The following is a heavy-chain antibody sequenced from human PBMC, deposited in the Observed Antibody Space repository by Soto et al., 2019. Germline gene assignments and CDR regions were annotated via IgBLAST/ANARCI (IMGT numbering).Heavy chain of an antibody. J-gene: IGHJ6*02. D-gene: IGHD6-13*01. Sequence: GESLKISCKGSGYSFTSYWISWVRQMPGKGLEWMGRIDPSDSYTNYSPSFQGHVTISADKSISTAYLQWSSLKASDTAMYYCERSPPPPSLTPHSRSWYVDYCYSGMDVCGQGTTLTVYS. CDR3: ERSPPPPSLTPHSRSWYVDYCYSGMDV. CDR1: GYSFTSYW. V-gene: IGHV5-10-1*01. CDR2: IDPSDSYT.